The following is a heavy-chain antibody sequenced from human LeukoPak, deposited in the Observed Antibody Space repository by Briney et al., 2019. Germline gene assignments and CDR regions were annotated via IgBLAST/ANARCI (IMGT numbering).Heavy chain of an antibody. Sequence: GGSLRLSCAASGFTVSPNFMSWVRQAPGKGLEWVSSINSGGTTFYTDSVEGRFTVSRDNSKNTLYLQMNSLRAEDTAVYYCARDAYDAFDIWGQGTMVTVSS. J-gene: IGHJ3*02. CDR3: ARDAYDAFDI. CDR1: GFTVSPNF. V-gene: IGHV3-53*01. CDR2: INSGGTT.